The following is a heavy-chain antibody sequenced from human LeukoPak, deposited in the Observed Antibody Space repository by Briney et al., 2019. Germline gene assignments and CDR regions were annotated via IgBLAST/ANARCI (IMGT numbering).Heavy chain of an antibody. CDR3: ARDSAPDYDSSGYWDDAFDI. CDR2: ISAYNGNT. J-gene: IGHJ3*02. Sequence: ASVKVSCKASGYTFTSYGISWVRQAPGQGLEWMGWISAYNGNTNYAQKLQGRVTMTTDTSTSTAYMELRSLRSDNTAVYYCARDSAPDYDSSGYWDDAFDIWGQGTMVTVSS. D-gene: IGHD3-22*01. V-gene: IGHV1-18*01. CDR1: GYTFTSYG.